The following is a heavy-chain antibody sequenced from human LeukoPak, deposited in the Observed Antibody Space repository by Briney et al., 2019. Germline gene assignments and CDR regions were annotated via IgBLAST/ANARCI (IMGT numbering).Heavy chain of an antibody. Sequence: GGCLRPSCAASGFTFSSISMNWVRQAPGKGLEWVSSISISTNYKYSADAVKCRFTISRDNAKNSLYPQMNSLRAEDTAVYYCARAGGYGDLREAFDIWGQGTMDTVSS. CDR2: ISISTNYK. J-gene: IGHJ3*02. V-gene: IGHV3-21*01. D-gene: IGHD4-17*01. CDR3: ARAGGYGDLREAFDI. CDR1: GFTFSSIS.